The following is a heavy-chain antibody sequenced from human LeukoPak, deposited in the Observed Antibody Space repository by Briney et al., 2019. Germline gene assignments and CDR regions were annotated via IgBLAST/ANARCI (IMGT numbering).Heavy chain of an antibody. V-gene: IGHV4-61*02. J-gene: IGHJ6*03. CDR3: ARDTPLDPYYYYYYMDV. D-gene: IGHD3/OR15-3a*01. Sequence: SETLSLTCTVSGASISSGSYYWSWIRQPAGKGLEWIGRIYTSGSTNYNPSLKSRVTISVDSSKNQLSLKLSSVTAADTAVYYCARDTPLDPYYYYYYMDVWGKGTTVTISS. CDR2: IYTSGST. CDR1: GASISSGSYY.